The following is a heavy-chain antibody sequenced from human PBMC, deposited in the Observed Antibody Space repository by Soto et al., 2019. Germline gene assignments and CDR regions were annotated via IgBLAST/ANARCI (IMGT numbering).Heavy chain of an antibody. CDR3: ARASVYLVYYDFWSGPANHGMDV. D-gene: IGHD3-3*01. Sequence: SETLSLTCTVSGGSVSSGSYYWSWIRQPPGKGLEWIGYIYYSGSTNYNPSLKSRVTISVDTSKNQFSLKLSSVTAADTAVYYCARASVYLVYYDFWSGPANHGMDVWGQGTTVTVSS. CDR1: GGSVSSGSYY. V-gene: IGHV4-61*01. CDR2: IYYSGST. J-gene: IGHJ6*02.